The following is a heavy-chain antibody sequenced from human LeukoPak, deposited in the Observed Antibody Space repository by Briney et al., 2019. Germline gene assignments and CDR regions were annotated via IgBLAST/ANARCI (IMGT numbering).Heavy chain of an antibody. CDR2: ISYDGSNK. CDR1: GFTFSSYA. Sequence: GGSLRLSCAASGFTFSSYAMHWVRQAPGKGLEWVAVISYDGSNKYYADSVKGRFTISRDNSKNTLYLQMNSLRAEDTAVYYCARDVGGYLYYYYYYMDVWGKGTTVTVSS. V-gene: IGHV3-30-3*01. J-gene: IGHJ6*03. D-gene: IGHD5-12*01. CDR3: ARDVGGYLYYYYYYMDV.